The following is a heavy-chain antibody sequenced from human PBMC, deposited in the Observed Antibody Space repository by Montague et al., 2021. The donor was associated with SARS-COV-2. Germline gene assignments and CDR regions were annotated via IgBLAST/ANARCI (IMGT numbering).Heavy chain of an antibody. V-gene: IGHV4-59*08. J-gene: IGHJ5*02. CDR3: ARLPVTSGRAWFDP. CDR2: ISHLGST. Sequence: SETLSLTCTVSGGSINSFYWCWVRQPPGKGLEWIGYISHLGSTNYNRSLRIRVTISVDTSKNQFSQKLSSVTAADTAVFYCARLPVTSGRAWFDPWGQGTLVTVSS. D-gene: IGHD4-11*01. CDR1: GGSINSFY.